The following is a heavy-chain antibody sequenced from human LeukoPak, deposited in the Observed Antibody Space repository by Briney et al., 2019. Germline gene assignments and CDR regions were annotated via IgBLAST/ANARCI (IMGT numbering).Heavy chain of an antibody. CDR2: INWNGGST. CDR3: ARVGWNYGYVFDY. D-gene: IGHD1-7*01. Sequence: GGSLRLSCAASGSTFDDYGMSCIRQAPGKGLEWVLGINWNGGSTGYADSVKGRFTISRDNAKNSLYLQMNSLRAEDTALYYCARVGWNYGYVFDYWGQGTLVTVSS. V-gene: IGHV3-20*04. CDR1: GSTFDDYG. J-gene: IGHJ4*02.